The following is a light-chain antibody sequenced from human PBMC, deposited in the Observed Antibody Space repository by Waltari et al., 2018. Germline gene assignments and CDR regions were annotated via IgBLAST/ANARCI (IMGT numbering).Light chain of an antibody. V-gene: IGLV2-14*03. CDR2: DVS. CDR3: SSYISSSTLEL. CDR1: SSDVGAYNY. J-gene: IGLJ2*01. Sequence: QSALTQPASVSGSPGQSITISCTGTSSDVGAYNYVSWYQQHPDKAPKLMIFDVSIRPSGVSHRFSGSKSGNPASLTIAGLQAEDEADYYCSSYISSSTLELFGGGTSLTVL.